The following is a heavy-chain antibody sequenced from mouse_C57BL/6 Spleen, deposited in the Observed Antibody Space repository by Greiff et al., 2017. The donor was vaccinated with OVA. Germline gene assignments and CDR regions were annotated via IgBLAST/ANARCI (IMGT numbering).Heavy chain of an antibody. V-gene: IGHV14-2*01. CDR2: IDPEDGET. D-gene: IGHD1-1*01. CDR3: ARGYYGISLYYYAMDS. CDR1: GFNIKDYY. J-gene: IGHJ4*01. Sequence: LVESGAELVKPGASVKLSCTASGFNIKDYYMHWVKQRTEQGLEWIGRIDPEDGETKYAPKFQGKATITADTSSNTAYMQLSSLPSEDTAVYYCARGYYGISLYYYAMDSWGQGTSVTVSS.